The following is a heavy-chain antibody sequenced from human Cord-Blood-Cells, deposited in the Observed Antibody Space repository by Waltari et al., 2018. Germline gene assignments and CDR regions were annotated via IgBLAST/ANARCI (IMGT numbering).Heavy chain of an antibody. CDR1: GGSFSGYY. Sequence: QVQLQQWGAGLLKPSETLSLTCAVYGGSFSGYYWSWIRQPPGKGREWIGEINHSGSTNYNPSLKSRDTIPVDTSKNQFSLKLSSVTAADTAVYYCARDGLRYNYYYYYGMDVWGQGTTVTVSS. CDR2: INHSGST. J-gene: IGHJ6*02. CDR3: ARDGLRYNYYYYYGMDV. D-gene: IGHD3-9*01. V-gene: IGHV4-34*01.